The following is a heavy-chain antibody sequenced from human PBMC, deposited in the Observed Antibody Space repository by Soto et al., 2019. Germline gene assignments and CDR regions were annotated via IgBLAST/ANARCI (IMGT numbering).Heavy chain of an antibody. CDR1: GDSISNVNYC. D-gene: IGHD7-27*01. V-gene: IGHV4-30-4*01. Sequence: QVQLQESGPGLVKPSQTLSLTCTVSGDSISNVNYCWSWIRQPPDKGLEWTGHIYDGGSTYNNPSLTSRVTISVDTSKNQFSLQLRSVSAADTAVYYCARGPSGDKVDYWGQGTLVTVSS. J-gene: IGHJ4*02. CDR2: IYDGGST. CDR3: ARGPSGDKVDY.